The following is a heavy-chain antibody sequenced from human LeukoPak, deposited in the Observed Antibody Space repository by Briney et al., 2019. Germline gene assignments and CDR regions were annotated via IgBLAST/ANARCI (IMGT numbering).Heavy chain of an antibody. D-gene: IGHD5-12*01. Sequence: PSETLSLTCAVYGGSFSGYYWSWIRQRPGQGLEWIGEINHSGSTNYNPSLRSRVTISVDTSKNQFSLKLSSVTAADTAVYYCARSTVATNRYFDYWGQGTLVTVSS. CDR2: INHSGST. CDR1: GGSFSGYY. V-gene: IGHV4-34*01. CDR3: ARSTVATNRYFDY. J-gene: IGHJ4*02.